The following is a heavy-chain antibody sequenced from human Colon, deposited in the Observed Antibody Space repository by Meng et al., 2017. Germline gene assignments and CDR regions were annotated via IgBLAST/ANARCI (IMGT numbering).Heavy chain of an antibody. CDR2: IIPLTGTT. V-gene: IGHV1-69*06. D-gene: IGHD2-15*01. CDR1: GGTFTTFT. CDR3: ARGAVDFDY. Sequence: QMQRVQSGAEVNKSGSSVKVSCKATGGTFTTFTYTWIRQAPGQGLEWVGGIIPLTGTTKSTQRFQGRLTITADKTTNTVYMDLTSLRSDDTAVYFCARGAVDFDYWGQGTLVTVSS. J-gene: IGHJ4*02.